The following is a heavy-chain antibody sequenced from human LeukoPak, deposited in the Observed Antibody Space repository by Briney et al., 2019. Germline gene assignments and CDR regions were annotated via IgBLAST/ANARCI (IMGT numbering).Heavy chain of an antibody. V-gene: IGHV4-59*08. J-gene: IGHJ3*02. CDR3: ANSGCAYDAFDI. CDR1: GGSISSYY. Sequence: PSETLSLTCTVSGGSISSYYWSWIRQPPGKGLEWIGYIYYSGSTNYNPSLKSRVTISVDTCKCQFSLKLSSVTAADTAVYYCANSGCAYDAFDIWGQGTMVTVSS. CDR2: IYYSGST. D-gene: IGHD5-12*01.